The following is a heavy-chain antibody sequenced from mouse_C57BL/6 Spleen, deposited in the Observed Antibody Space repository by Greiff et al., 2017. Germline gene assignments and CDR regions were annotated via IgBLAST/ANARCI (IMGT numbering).Heavy chain of an antibody. CDR1: GFTFSDYG. CDR2: ISSGSSTI. Sequence: EVKLVESGGGLVKPGGSLKLSCAASGFTFSDYGMLWVRQAPEKGLEWVAYISSGSSTIYYADTVKGRFTISRDNAKNTLFLQMTSLRSEDTAMYYCARPGYYGYYFDYWGQGTTLTVSS. J-gene: IGHJ2*01. CDR3: ARPGYYGYYFDY. D-gene: IGHD1-1*01. V-gene: IGHV5-17*01.